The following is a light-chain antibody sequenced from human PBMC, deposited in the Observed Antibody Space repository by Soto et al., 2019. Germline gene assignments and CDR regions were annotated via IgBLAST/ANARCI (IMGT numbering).Light chain of an antibody. CDR3: QQRSNWPPIT. Sequence: EIVLTQSPATLSLSPGERATLSCRASQSVSSYLAWYQHKPGQAPRLLIYDASNRATGIPARFSGSGSGTDFTLTIDNLEPEDFAIYYCQQRSNWPPITFGQGTRLEI. CDR2: DAS. V-gene: IGKV3-11*01. CDR1: QSVSSY. J-gene: IGKJ5*01.